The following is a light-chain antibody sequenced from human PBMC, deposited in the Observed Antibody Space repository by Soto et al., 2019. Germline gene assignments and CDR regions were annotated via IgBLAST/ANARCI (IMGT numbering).Light chain of an antibody. CDR1: QSVNSD. CDR3: QQYNNWPPYT. V-gene: IGKV3-15*01. J-gene: IGKJ5*01. Sequence: ERVLTQSPATLSVSPGNRATLSCRASQSVNSDLAWYQQKPGQAPRLLIYGASTRATGTPTRFSGSGSGTEFTLTISSLQSEDFAVYFCQQYNNWPPYTFGQGTRLEIK. CDR2: GAS.